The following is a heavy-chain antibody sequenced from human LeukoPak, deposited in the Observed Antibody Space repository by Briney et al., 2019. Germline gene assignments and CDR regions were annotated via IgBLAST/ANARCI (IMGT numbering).Heavy chain of an antibody. V-gene: IGHV3-9*01. CDR3: AREGGRNYDFWSGYYGDAFDI. J-gene: IGHJ3*02. D-gene: IGHD3-3*01. CDR2: ISWNSGSI. CDR1: GFTFDDYA. Sequence: GGSLRLSCAASGFTFDDYAMHWVRQAPGKGLEWVSGISWNSGSIGYADSVKGRFTISRDNAKNSLYLQMNSLRAEDTAVYYCAREGGRNYDFWSGYYGDAFDIWGQGTMVTVSS.